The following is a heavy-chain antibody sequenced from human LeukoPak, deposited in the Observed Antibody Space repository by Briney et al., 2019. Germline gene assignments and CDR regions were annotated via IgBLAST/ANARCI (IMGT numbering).Heavy chain of an antibody. CDR3: ARVRYDSSGYYSLSVY. V-gene: IGHV3-30*04. CDR2: ISYDGSNE. D-gene: IGHD3-22*01. CDR1: GFTFSSYV. Sequence: GGSLRLSCAASGFTFSSYVMHWVRQAPGKGLEWVAIISYDGSNEYYADSVKGRFTISRDNAKNSLYLQMNSLRAEDTAVYYCARVRYDSSGYYSLSVYWGQGTLVTVSS. J-gene: IGHJ4*02.